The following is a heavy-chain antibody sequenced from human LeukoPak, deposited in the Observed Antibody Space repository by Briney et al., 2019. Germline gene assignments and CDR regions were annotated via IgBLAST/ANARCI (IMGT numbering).Heavy chain of an antibody. CDR1: GYTFTGYY. V-gene: IGHV1-2*02. J-gene: IGHJ4*02. CDR2: ISPNSGGT. CDR3: ARGTSYYYGSGVDY. Sequence: GASVKVSCKASGYTFTGYYMHWVRQAPGQGLEWMGWISPNSGGTNYAQKFQGRVTMTRDTSISTAYMELSRLRSDDTAVYYCARGTSYYYGSGVDYWGQGTLVTVSS. D-gene: IGHD3-10*01.